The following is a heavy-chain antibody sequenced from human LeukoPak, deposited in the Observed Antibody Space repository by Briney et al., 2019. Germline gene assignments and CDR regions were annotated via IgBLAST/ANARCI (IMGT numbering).Heavy chain of an antibody. CDR1: GFTFSSYA. Sequence: GGSPRLSCAGSGFTFSSYAMSWVRQAPGKGLEWVSAISGSGGSTYYADSVKGRFTISRDNSKNTLYLQMNSLRAEDTAVYYCAKQETGYSSSWSPDYFDYWGQGTLVTVSS. J-gene: IGHJ4*02. CDR2: ISGSGGST. CDR3: AKQETGYSSSWSPDYFDY. V-gene: IGHV3-23*01. D-gene: IGHD6-13*01.